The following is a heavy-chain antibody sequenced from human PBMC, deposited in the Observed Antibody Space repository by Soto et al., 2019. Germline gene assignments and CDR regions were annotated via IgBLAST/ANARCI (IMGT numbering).Heavy chain of an antibody. CDR1: GFTVSSNY. D-gene: IGHD3-3*01. Sequence: EVQLVETGGGLIQPGGSLRLSCAASGFTVSSNYMSWVRQAPGKGLEWGSVIYSGGSTYNADSVKGRFTISRDNSKNTLYLQMNSLRAEDTAVYYCARDGFWSGSGYYYGMDVWGQGTTVTVS. CDR2: IYSGGST. J-gene: IGHJ6*02. CDR3: ARDGFWSGSGYYYGMDV. V-gene: IGHV3-53*02.